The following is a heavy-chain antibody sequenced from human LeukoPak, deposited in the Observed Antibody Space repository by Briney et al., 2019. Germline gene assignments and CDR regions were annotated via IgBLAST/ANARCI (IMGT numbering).Heavy chain of an antibody. CDR2: IYTSGST. CDR1: GGSISSYY. V-gene: IGHV4-4*07. D-gene: IGHD3-9*01. CDR3: ARDNFDWPKTFDY. Sequence: SETLSLTCTVPGGSISSYYWSWLRQPAGKGLEWLGRIYTSGSTNYNPSLKSRVTMSVDTSKNQFSLKLSSVTAADTAVYYCARDNFDWPKTFDYWGQGTLVTVSS. J-gene: IGHJ4*02.